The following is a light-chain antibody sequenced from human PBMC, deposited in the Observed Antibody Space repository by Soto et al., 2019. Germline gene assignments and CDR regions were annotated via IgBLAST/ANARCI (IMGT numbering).Light chain of an antibody. CDR2: SNS. Sequence: QSVLTQPPSASGTPGQRVTISCSGSRSNIGGNTVEWYQQLPGTAPKLLIYSNSQRPSGVPERFSGSKSGTPASLAISGLQSEDEADYYCSTWDDSLTDVVFGGGTKVTVL. CDR1: RSNIGGNT. J-gene: IGLJ2*01. CDR3: STWDDSLTDVV. V-gene: IGLV1-44*01.